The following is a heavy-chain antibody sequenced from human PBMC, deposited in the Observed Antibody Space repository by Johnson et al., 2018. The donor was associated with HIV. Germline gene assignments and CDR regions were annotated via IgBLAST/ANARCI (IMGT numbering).Heavy chain of an antibody. V-gene: IGHV3-7*01. CDR2: IKQDGSEK. J-gene: IGHJ3*02. D-gene: IGHD2-21*01. Sequence: VQLVESGGGLVQPGGSLRLSCAASGFTFSSYWMSWVRQAPGKGLEWVANIKQDGSEKYYVDSVKGRFTISRDNSKNTLYLQMNSLRAEDTAVYYCAKSDVVVIPEGAFDIWGQGTMVTVSS. CDR1: GFTFSSYW. CDR3: AKSDVVVIPEGAFDI.